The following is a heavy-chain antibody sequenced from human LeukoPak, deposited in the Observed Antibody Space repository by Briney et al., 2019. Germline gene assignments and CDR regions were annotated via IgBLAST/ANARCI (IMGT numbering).Heavy chain of an antibody. CDR1: GFTFSSYS. V-gene: IGHV3-21*01. CDR2: ITSTTTYT. D-gene: IGHD3-9*01. Sequence: GGSLRLSCVASGFTFSSYSMNWVRQAPGKGLEWVSSITSTTTYTYYADSVKGRFTISRDNAKNSLFLQMNSLRAEDTAVYYCVRCTFDLHKRCSAFDVWGQGTMVTVSA. CDR3: VRCTFDLHKRCSAFDV. J-gene: IGHJ3*01.